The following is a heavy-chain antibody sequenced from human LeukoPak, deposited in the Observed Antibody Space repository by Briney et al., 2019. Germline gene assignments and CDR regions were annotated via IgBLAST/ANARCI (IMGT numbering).Heavy chain of an antibody. D-gene: IGHD5-18*01. CDR3: ARIGTRYSYGYGRNWFDP. CDR1: GYTFTSYD. CDR2: MNPNSGNT. J-gene: IGHJ5*02. V-gene: IGHV1-8*01. Sequence: ASVKVSCKASGYTFTSYDINWVRQATGQGLEWMGWMNPNSGNTGYAQKFQGRVTMTRNTSISTAYTELSSLRSEDTAVYYCARIGTRYSYGYGRNWFDPWGQGTLVTVSS.